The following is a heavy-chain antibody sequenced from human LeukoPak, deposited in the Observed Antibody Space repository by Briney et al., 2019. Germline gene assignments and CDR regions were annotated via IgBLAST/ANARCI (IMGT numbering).Heavy chain of an antibody. J-gene: IGHJ4*02. CDR1: GGSISGYY. CDR2: IYYSGST. CDR3: ATSPQYGGY. V-gene: IGHV4-59*08. D-gene: IGHD4-23*01. Sequence: SETLSLTCSVSGGSISGYYWSWIRQPPGQGLEWIGYIYYSGSTNYNPSLKSRVIISRDTSKNQFSLKLRSVTAADTAVYYCATSPQYGGYWGQGTLATVSS.